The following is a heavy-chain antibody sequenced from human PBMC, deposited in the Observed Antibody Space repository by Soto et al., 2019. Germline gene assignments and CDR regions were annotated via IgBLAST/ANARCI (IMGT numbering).Heavy chain of an antibody. Sequence: QVHLVQSGAEVKKPGSSVKVACKASGGTFSTYAISWVRQAPGQGLEWMGGVIPIFGTANYAQKFQGRVTITADVSTRTAYIELSSLRSEDTAVYYCATERRPQSSWRGPFAYWGQGTLVTVSS. V-gene: IGHV1-69*01. CDR3: ATERRPQSSWRGPFAY. CDR1: GGTFSTYA. D-gene: IGHD6-13*01. J-gene: IGHJ4*02. CDR2: VIPIFGTA.